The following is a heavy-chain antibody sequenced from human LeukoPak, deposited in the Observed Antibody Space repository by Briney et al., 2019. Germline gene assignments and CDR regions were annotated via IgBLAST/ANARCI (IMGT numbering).Heavy chain of an antibody. CDR3: ARQSTVMSSFVV. D-gene: IGHD4-17*01. CDR1: GGSTSSDY. J-gene: IGHJ4*02. Sequence: NPSETLSLTCTVSGGSTSSDYWGWIRQPPGKGLEWIGYISYSGSTNSNPSLTSRVTMSVDTSKNQFSLNLNSVTAADTAVYFCARQSTVMSSFVVWGQGTLVTVSS. CDR2: ISYSGST. V-gene: IGHV4-59*08.